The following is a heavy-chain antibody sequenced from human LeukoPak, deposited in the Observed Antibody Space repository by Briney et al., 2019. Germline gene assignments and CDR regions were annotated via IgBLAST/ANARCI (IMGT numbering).Heavy chain of an antibody. CDR2: IYPGDSDT. Sequence: WMGIIYPGDSDTRYSPSFQGQVTISADKSISTAYLQWSSLKASDTAMYYCARHSGSYYPDYWGQGTLVTVSS. D-gene: IGHD1-26*01. J-gene: IGHJ4*02. V-gene: IGHV5-51*01. CDR3: ARHSGSYYPDY.